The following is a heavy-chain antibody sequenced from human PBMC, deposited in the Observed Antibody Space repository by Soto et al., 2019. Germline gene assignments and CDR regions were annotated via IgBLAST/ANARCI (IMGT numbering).Heavy chain of an antibody. CDR3: ARHIAVAGTRGFDD. D-gene: IGHD6-19*01. CDR1: GGSINTNNW. Sequence: QVQLQESGPRLVKPSGTLSLTCAVSGGSINTNNWWRWVRQPPLKGLEWIGEIYPTGRSNYNPSLESRVTISVDTSKSQFSLELTSVTAADTAVYYCARHIAVAGTRGFDDWGQGILVTVS. J-gene: IGHJ4*02. V-gene: IGHV4-4*02. CDR2: IYPTGRS.